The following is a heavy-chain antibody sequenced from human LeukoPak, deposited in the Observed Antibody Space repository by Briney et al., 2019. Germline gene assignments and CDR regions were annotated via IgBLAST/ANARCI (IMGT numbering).Heavy chain of an antibody. Sequence: ESLQISCQGSGSTFTIYWIGWVRQMPGKGLEWMGIIYPGDSATRYSPSLQAQVTISANKSISTAYRQGSSLKASDTAMYYCARRGIAAAGTDGYCYYMDVWGKGTTVTVSS. V-gene: IGHV5-51*01. J-gene: IGHJ6*03. CDR2: IYPGDSAT. CDR3: ARRGIAAAGTDGYCYYMDV. D-gene: IGHD6-13*01. CDR1: GSTFTIYW.